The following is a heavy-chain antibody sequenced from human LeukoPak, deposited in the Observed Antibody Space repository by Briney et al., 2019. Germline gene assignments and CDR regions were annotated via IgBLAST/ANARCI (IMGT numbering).Heavy chain of an antibody. J-gene: IGHJ4*02. Sequence: PSETLSLTCSVSGGSIINHNWSWIRQPPGKGLEWIGYIYSSGGTNYNPSLKSRVTISVDRSKNQFSLNLSSVTAADTAVYYCAREYYGSSGYYNDYWGQGTLVTVSS. D-gene: IGHD3-22*01. CDR2: IYSSGGT. CDR3: AREYYGSSGYYNDY. V-gene: IGHV4-59*11. CDR1: GGSIINHN.